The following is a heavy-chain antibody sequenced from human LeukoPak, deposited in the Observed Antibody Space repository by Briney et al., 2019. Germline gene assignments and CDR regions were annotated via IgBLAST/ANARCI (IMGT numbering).Heavy chain of an antibody. V-gene: IGHV3-30*02. CDR1: GFTFSNYG. D-gene: IGHD1-14*01. CDR2: IRYDGSNK. CDR3: VKDNPLDY. J-gene: IGHJ4*02. Sequence: GGSLRLSCGASGFTFSNYGMLWVRQAPGKGLEWVAFIRYDGSNKLYADSVKGRFTISRDNSKSTLYLHINSLRAEDTAVYYCVKDNPLDYWGQGTLVIVSS.